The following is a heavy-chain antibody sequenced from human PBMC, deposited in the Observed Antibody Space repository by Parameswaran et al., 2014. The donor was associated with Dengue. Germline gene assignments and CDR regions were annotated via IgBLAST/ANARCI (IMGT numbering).Heavy chain of an antibody. CDR3: AARSLYYGDYSSDYYYGMDV. D-gene: IGHD4-17*01. Sequence: WVRQAPGQGLEWMGGIIPIFGTANYAQKFQGRVTITADESTSTAYMELSSLRSEDTAVYYCAARSLYYGDYSSDYYYGMDVWGQGTTVTVSS. J-gene: IGHJ6*02. CDR2: IIPIFGTA. V-gene: IGHV1-69*01.